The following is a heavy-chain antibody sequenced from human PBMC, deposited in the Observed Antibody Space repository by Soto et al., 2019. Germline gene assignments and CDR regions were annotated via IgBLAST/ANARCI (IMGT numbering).Heavy chain of an antibody. CDR2: INAGNGNT. J-gene: IGHJ2*01. CDR3: ARGGSLYWYFDL. Sequence: QVQLVQSGAEVKKPGASVKVSCKASGYIFTSYAMHSVRQAPGQRLEWMGWINAGNGNTKYSQNFQGRVTITRDTSAGTAYMELSSLRSEDTAVYYCARGGSLYWYFDLWGRGTLVTVSS. CDR1: GYIFTSYA. V-gene: IGHV1-3*01. D-gene: IGHD1-26*01.